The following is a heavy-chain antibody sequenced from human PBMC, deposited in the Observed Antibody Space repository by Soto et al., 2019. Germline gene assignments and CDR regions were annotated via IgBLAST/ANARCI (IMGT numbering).Heavy chain of an antibody. V-gene: IGHV1-58*01. CDR2: IDVGSANA. CDR1: GFTFSSSA. Sequence: GASVKVSCKTSGFTFSSSAVHWVRQARGHRLQWIGWIDVGSANANYAQMLQERVTISRDMSTSTAYMELSSLRPEDTAVYYCARGIPGYCGGATCYSGWFDPWG. D-gene: IGHD2-15*01. CDR3: ARGIPGYCGGATCYSGWFDP. J-gene: IGHJ5*02.